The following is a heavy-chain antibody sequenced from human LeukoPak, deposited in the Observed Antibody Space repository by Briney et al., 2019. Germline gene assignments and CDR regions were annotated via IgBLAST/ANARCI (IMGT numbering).Heavy chain of an antibody. CDR2: MNTNTGKA. Sequence: ASVKVSCKPSGYDFSIYTLNWVRQVPGQGPEWMGWMNTNTGKATYAQDFRGRFVFSLDSSVSTAYLEITSLKAADTAVYYCAREEGGLDVWGQGTTVIVSS. V-gene: IGHV7-4-1*02. CDR1: GYDFSIYT. CDR3: AREEGGLDV. J-gene: IGHJ6*02.